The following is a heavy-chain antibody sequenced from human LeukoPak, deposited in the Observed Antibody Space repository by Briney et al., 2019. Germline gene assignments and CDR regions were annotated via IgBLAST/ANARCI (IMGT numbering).Heavy chain of an antibody. J-gene: IGHJ4*02. CDR1: GGSISSGGYS. CDR2: IYHSGST. D-gene: IGHD5-18*01. CDR3: AKVSGYSYPDYYFDY. V-gene: IGHV4-30-2*01. Sequence: SETLSLTCAVSGGSISSGGYSWSWIRQPPGKGLEWIGYIYHSGSTYYNPSLKSRVTISVDTSKNQFSLKLSSVTAADTAVYYCAKVSGYSYPDYYFDYWGQGTLVTVSS.